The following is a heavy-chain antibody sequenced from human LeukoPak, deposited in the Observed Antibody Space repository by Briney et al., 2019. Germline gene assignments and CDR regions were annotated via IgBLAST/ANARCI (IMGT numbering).Heavy chain of an antibody. CDR1: GFTFSDYA. J-gene: IGHJ4*02. D-gene: IGHD2-15*01. CDR3: AKLGSLWCSGGTCDAY. V-gene: IGHV3-23*01. CDR2: ISGTTP. Sequence: GGSLRLSCAASGFTFSDYAMSWVRQAPGKGLEWVSTISGTTPFYADSVKGRFTISRDNSKKTLHLQMNSVRVEDTALYYCAKLGSLWCSGGTCDAYWGQGTLVTVSS.